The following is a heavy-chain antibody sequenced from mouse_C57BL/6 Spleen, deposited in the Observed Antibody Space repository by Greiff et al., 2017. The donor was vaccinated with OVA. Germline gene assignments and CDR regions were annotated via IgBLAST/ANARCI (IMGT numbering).Heavy chain of an antibody. J-gene: IGHJ2*01. D-gene: IGHD1-1*01. Sequence: QVTLKESGPGILQPSQTLSLTCSFSGFSLSTFGMGVGWIRQPSGKGLEWLAHIWWDDDKYYNPALKSRLTLSQDHSKNQVFLKIANVDTADTATYYCARVRITTVEGYYFDYWGQGTTLTVSS. CDR3: ARVRITTVEGYYFDY. CDR1: GFSLSTFGMG. V-gene: IGHV8-8*01. CDR2: IWWDDDK.